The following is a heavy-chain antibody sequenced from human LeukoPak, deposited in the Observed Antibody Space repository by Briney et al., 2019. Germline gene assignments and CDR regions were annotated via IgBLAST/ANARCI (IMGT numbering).Heavy chain of an antibody. Sequence: ASVKVSCKASGYTFTNNFIHWVRQAPGQGLEWMGILNPSGGTTYYAQKFRGRVTMTMDTSTATVNMEVSSLGIEDTAIYYCARDQRGGLEGSASDGFDVWGQGTMVTVSS. CDR3: ARDQRGGLEGSASDGFDV. V-gene: IGHV1-46*01. J-gene: IGHJ3*01. CDR2: LNPSGGTT. D-gene: IGHD6-6*01. CDR1: GYTFTNNF.